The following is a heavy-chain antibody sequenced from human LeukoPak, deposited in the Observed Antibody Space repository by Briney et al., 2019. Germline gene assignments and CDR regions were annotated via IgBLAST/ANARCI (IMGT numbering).Heavy chain of an antibody. CDR1: GFTFSSYA. CDR2: ISSNGGST. Sequence: GGSLRLSCAASGFTFSSYAMHWVRLAPGKGLEYVSAISSNGGSTYYANSVKGRFTISRDNSKNTLYLQMGSLRAEDMAVYYCARGTQWLGPPNWFDPWGQGTLVTVSS. D-gene: IGHD6-19*01. J-gene: IGHJ5*02. CDR3: ARGTQWLGPPNWFDP. V-gene: IGHV3-64*01.